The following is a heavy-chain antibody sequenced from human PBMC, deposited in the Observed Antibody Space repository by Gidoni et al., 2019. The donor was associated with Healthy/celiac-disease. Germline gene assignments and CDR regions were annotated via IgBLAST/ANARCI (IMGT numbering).Heavy chain of an antibody. D-gene: IGHD6-13*01. J-gene: IGHJ5*02. CDR2: IYPGDSDT. V-gene: IGHV5-51*01. CDR1: GYSFTSYW. CDR3: ARHQTQLVLYSWFDP. Sequence: EVQLVQSGAEVKKTGASLKISCKGSGYSFTSYWIGWVRQMPGKGLEWMGIIYPGDSDTRYSPSFQGQVTISADKSISTAYLQWSSLKASDTAMYYCARHQTQLVLYSWFDPWGQGTLVTVSS.